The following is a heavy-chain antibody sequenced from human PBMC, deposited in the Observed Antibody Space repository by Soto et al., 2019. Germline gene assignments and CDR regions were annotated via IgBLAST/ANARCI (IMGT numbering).Heavy chain of an antibody. CDR1: GGSISSYY. CDR2: IYYSGST. CDR3: ARVGRAEAGGGFDY. D-gene: IGHD6-13*01. V-gene: IGHV4-59*01. J-gene: IGHJ4*02. Sequence: SETLSLTCTVSGGSISSYYWSWIRQPPGKGLEWIGYIYYSGSTNYNPSLKSRVTISVDTSKSQFSLKLSSVTAADTAVYYCARVGRAEAGGGFDYWGQGTLVTVSS.